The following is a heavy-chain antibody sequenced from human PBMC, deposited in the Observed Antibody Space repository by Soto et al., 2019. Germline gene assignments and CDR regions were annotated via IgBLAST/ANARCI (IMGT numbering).Heavy chain of an antibody. J-gene: IGHJ4*02. Sequence: PGGSLRLSCAASGFTFSSYAMHWVRQAPGKGLEWVAVISYDGSNKYYADSVKGRFTISRDNSKNTLYLQMNSLRAEDTAVYYCARDRPFDYWGQGTLVTVSS. CDR1: GFTFSSYA. CDR2: ISYDGSNK. V-gene: IGHV3-30-3*01. CDR3: ARDRPFDY.